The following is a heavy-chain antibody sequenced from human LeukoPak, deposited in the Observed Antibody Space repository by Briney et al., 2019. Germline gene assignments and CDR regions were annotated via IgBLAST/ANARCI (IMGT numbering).Heavy chain of an antibody. CDR2: INHSGST. CDR1: GGSFSGYY. J-gene: IGHJ4*02. CDR3: ARLGIPSPFVVVVAATRRYFDY. V-gene: IGHV4-34*01. D-gene: IGHD2-15*01. Sequence: SETLSLTCAVYGGSFSGYYWSWIRQPPGKGLEWIGEINHSGSTNYNPSLKSRVTISVDTSKNQFSLKLSSVTAADTAVYYCARLGIPSPFVVVVAATRRYFDYWGQGTLVGVSS.